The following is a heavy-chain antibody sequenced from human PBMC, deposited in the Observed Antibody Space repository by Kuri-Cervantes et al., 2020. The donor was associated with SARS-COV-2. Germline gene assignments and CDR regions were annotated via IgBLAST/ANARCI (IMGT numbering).Heavy chain of an antibody. V-gene: IGHV4-34*01. Sequence: ESLKISCAAYGGSFSGYYWSWIRQPPGKGLEWIGEINHSGSTNYNPSLKSRVTISVDTSNKQLSLILSSVTAADTAVYYCARAYGLLRYIYYMDVWGRGTTVTVSS. CDR2: INHSGST. CDR1: GGSFSGYY. CDR3: ARAYGLLRYIYYMDV. D-gene: IGHD3-9*01. J-gene: IGHJ6*03.